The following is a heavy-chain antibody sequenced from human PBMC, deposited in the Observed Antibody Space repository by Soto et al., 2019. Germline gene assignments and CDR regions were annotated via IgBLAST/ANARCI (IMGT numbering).Heavy chain of an antibody. J-gene: IGHJ6*03. CDR3: ARLDGYSPYMDI. Sequence: SETLSLTCSVSGGSINSYYWSWIRQPPGKGLEWVGYIYYTGSTNYNPSLESRVTISVDTSKKHFSLKLASVTAADTAEYDCARLDGYSPYMDIWGKGTTVTVSS. CDR1: GGSINSYY. D-gene: IGHD2-21*01. CDR2: IYYTGST. V-gene: IGHV4-59*08.